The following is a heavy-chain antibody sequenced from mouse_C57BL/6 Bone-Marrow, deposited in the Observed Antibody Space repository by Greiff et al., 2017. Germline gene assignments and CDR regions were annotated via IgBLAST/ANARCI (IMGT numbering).Heavy chain of an antibody. CDR2: ISSGGSYT. CDR1: GFTFSSYG. V-gene: IGHV5-6*01. J-gene: IGHJ2*01. CDR3: ARQGRYYFDY. Sequence: EVQGVESGGDLVKPGGSLKLSCAASGFTFSSYGMSWVRQTPDKRLEWVATISSGGSYTYYPDSVKGRFTMSRDNAKNTLYMQMISLTSEDTAMYYCARQGRYYFDYWGQGTTLTVSS.